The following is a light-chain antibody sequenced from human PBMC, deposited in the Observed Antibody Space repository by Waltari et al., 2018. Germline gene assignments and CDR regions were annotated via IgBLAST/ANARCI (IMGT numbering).Light chain of an antibody. CDR3: QQYNTHFYT. V-gene: IGKV1-5*01. Sequence: DIQMTQSPSTLSASVGDTVPVPCRASQSISGWLAWYQQKPGKAPKLLIYDASSLESGVPSRFSGSGSGTEFTLTISSLQPDDFATYYCQQYNTHFYTFGQGTKLEIK. J-gene: IGKJ2*01. CDR2: DAS. CDR1: QSISGW.